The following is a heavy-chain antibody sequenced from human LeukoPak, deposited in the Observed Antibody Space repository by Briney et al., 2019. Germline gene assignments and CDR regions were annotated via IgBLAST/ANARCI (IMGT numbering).Heavy chain of an antibody. J-gene: IGHJ2*01. CDR1: GYTFTSYG. V-gene: IGHV1-18*04. Sequence: GASVKVSCKASGYTFTSYGISWVRQAPGQGLEWMGWISAYNGNTNYAQKLQGRVTMTTDTSTSTAYMELRSLRSDDTAVYYCARATGTVATISPVIWYFDLWGRGTLVTVSS. CDR2: ISAYNGNT. CDR3: ARATGTVATISPVIWYFDL. D-gene: IGHD5-12*01.